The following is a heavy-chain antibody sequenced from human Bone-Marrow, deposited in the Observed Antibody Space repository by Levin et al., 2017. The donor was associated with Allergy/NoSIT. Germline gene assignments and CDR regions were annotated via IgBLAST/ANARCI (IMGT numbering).Heavy chain of an antibody. CDR1: GGSITSAY. CDR2: IYYTGMT. CDR3: ARLPVDPRIVDV. V-gene: IGHV4-59*08. Sequence: KPSETLSLTCTVSGGSITSAYWIWIRQPPGKGLQWIAYIYYTGMTNYNPSLKSRVTMSVDTSKNQFSLKLSSVTAAETAVYYCARLPVDPRIVDVWDQGTAVTVSS. D-gene: IGHD2-15*01. J-gene: IGHJ6*02.